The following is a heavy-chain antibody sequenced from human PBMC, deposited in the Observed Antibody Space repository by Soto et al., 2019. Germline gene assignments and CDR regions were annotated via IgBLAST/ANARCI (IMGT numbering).Heavy chain of an antibody. J-gene: IGHJ4*02. V-gene: IGHV5-10-1*01. CDR2: ISPSDSYT. CDR3: ARRIYNGYEIFDY. Sequence: GEPLKLSCKGSGYSFSRYWITWVRKEPGEALEWLGRISPSDSYTDYSPTFQGHISISTDKYTNTVYLEWSSLKASDTAMYYCARRIYNGYEIFDYWGQGTRVTVSS. D-gene: IGHD5-12*01. CDR1: GYSFSRYW.